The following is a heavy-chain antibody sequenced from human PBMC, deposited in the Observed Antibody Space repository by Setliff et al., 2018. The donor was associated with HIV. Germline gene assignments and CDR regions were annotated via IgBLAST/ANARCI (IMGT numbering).Heavy chain of an antibody. Sequence: PSETLSLTCTVSGGSISSGSYYWSWIRQPAGKGLEWIGHIYSSGSTNYNPSLKSRVIMSVDTSRNQFSLRLNSATAADTAVYYCARDIPPEYPGFDLWGQGTVVTVSS. CDR3: ARDIPPEYPGFDL. J-gene: IGHJ3*01. CDR2: IYSSGST. V-gene: IGHV4-61*09. CDR1: GGSISSGSYY. D-gene: IGHD6-6*01.